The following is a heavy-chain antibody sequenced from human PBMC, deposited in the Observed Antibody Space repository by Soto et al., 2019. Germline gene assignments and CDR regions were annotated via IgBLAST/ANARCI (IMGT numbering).Heavy chain of an antibody. Sequence: QVQLQQWGAGLLKPSETLSLTCAVYGGSFSGYYWSWIRQPPGKGLEWIGEINHSGSTNYNPSLKKRVNIAVDTSKNEVSLKLSGVTAADEVVYYCARTTKQGYCSCGSCRGYWFDRWGQGALVTVSS. J-gene: IGHJ5*02. CDR1: GGSFSGYY. V-gene: IGHV4-34*01. CDR3: ARTTKQGYCSCGSCRGYWFDR. CDR2: INHSGST. D-gene: IGHD2-15*01.